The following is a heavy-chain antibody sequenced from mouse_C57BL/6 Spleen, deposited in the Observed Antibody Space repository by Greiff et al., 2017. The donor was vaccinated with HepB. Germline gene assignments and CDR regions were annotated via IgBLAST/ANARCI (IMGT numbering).Heavy chain of an antibody. CDR3: AKGYGSSYDAMDY. Sequence: VQLQQPGAELVRPGTSVKLSCKASGYTFTSYWMHWVKQRPGQGLEWIGVIDPSDSYTNYNQKFKGKATLTVDTSSSTAYMQLSSLTSEDSAVYYCAKGYGSSYDAMDYWGQGTSVTVSS. CDR2: IDPSDSYT. V-gene: IGHV1-59*01. D-gene: IGHD1-1*01. J-gene: IGHJ4*01. CDR1: GYTFTSYW.